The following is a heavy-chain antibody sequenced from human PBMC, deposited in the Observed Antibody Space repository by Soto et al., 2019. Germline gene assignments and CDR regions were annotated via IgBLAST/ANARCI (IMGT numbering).Heavy chain of an antibody. J-gene: IGHJ4*02. D-gene: IGHD2-2*01. CDR2: INHSGST. CDR3: ARGRHCSSTSCYDY. CDR1: GGSFSGYY. V-gene: IGHV4-34*01. Sequence: SETLSLTCAVYGGSFSGYYWSWIRQPPGKGLEWIGEINHSGSTNYNPSLKSRVTISVDTSKNQFSLKLSSVTAADTAVYYCARGRHCSSTSCYDYWGQGTLVTVS.